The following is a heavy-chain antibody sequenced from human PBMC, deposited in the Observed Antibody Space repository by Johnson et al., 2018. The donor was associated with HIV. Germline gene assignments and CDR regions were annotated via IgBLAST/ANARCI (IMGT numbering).Heavy chain of an antibody. D-gene: IGHD6-25*01. CDR1: GFTFSDHY. J-gene: IGHJ3*02. CDR3: ARAPLGGAYDI. Sequence: HVQLVESGGGLVQPGGSLRLSCAASGFTFSDHYMSWIRQAPGKGLEWVAVISSSGSTKYYADSVKGRITISRDTSKNTLYLQMNSLRAEDTAVYYCARAPLGGAYDIWGQGTMVTVSS. CDR2: ISSSGSTK. V-gene: IGHV3-11*04.